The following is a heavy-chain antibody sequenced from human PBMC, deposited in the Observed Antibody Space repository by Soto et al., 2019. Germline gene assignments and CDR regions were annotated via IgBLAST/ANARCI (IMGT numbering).Heavy chain of an antibody. V-gene: IGHV1-46*01. CDR3: VRGGGYSYGYVRKLDY. CDR2: INPSGGST. D-gene: IGHD5-18*01. CDR1: GYTFTSYY. Sequence: GASVKVSCKASGYTFTSYYMHWVRQAPGQGLEWMGIINPSGGSTSYAQKFQGRVTMTRDTSTSTVYMELSSLRSEDTAVYYCVRGGGYSYGYVRKLDYWGQGTVVTVSS. J-gene: IGHJ4*02.